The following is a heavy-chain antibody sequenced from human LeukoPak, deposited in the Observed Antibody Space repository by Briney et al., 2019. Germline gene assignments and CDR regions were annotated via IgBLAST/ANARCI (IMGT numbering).Heavy chain of an antibody. Sequence: PSETLSLTCTVSGVSISSSSYYWGWIRQPPGKGLEWIGSIYYSGSTYYNPSLKSRVTISVDTSKNQFSLKLSSVTAADTAVYYCASSLLGIYSYGYLPFDYWGQGTLVTVSS. J-gene: IGHJ4*02. D-gene: IGHD5-18*01. CDR2: IYYSGST. V-gene: IGHV4-39*07. CDR1: GVSISSSSYY. CDR3: ASSLLGIYSYGYLPFDY.